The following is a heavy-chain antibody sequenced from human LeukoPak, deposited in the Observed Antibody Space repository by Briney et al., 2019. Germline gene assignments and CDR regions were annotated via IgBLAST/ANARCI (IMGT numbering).Heavy chain of an antibody. J-gene: IGHJ5*01. CDR3: SVLRFLEWAGGWFDS. D-gene: IGHD3-3*01. V-gene: IGHV3-7*01. CDR1: GSTFVSFG. CDR2: KKQDGTEK. Sequence: GGPWGLSGEASGSTFVSFGITWSRQPPGRGRDWVPPKKQDGTEKYFVDSVKGRFTMSRDNAKNSLYLQMNSLRAEDTAVYYCSVLRFLEWAGGWFDSWGQGTLVTVSS.